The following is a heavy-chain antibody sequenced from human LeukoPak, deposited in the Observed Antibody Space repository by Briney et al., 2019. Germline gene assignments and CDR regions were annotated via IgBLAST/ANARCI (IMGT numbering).Heavy chain of an antibody. Sequence: GGSLRLSCAASGFAFSSHWMYWVRQAPGKGLVWVSHVKNDGSSTNYADSVRGRFTISRDNAKNTLYLQMNSLRAEDTAVYYCARGNDYWSGYIDYWGQGTLVTVSS. V-gene: IGHV3-74*01. CDR1: GFAFSSHW. J-gene: IGHJ4*02. CDR2: VKNDGSST. D-gene: IGHD3-3*01. CDR3: ARGNDYWSGYIDY.